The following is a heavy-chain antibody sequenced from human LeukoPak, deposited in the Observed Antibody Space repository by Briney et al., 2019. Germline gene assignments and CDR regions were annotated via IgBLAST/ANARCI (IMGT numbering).Heavy chain of an antibody. D-gene: IGHD3-10*01. Sequence: GGSLRLSCAASGFAFSSYEMNWVRQAPGKGLEWVSYISSSGSTIYYADSVKGRFTISRDNAKSSLYLQMNSLRAEDTAVYYCAGLLLWFGELFIWGQGTLVTVSS. J-gene: IGHJ4*02. CDR2: ISSSGSTI. CDR3: AGLLLWFGELFI. CDR1: GFAFSSYE. V-gene: IGHV3-48*03.